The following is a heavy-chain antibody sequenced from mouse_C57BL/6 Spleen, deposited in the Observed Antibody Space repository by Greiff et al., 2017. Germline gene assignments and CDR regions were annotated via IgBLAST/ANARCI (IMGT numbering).Heavy chain of an antibody. CDR2: INSDGGST. CDR3: ARKGTGTDWYFDV. V-gene: IGHV5-2*01. Sequence: DVQLQESGGGLVQPGESLKLSCESNEYEFPSHDMSWVRKTPEKRLELVAAINSDGGSTYYPDTMERRFIISRDNTKKTLYLQMSSLRSEDTALYYCARKGTGTDWYFDVWGTGTTVTVSS. D-gene: IGHD4-1*01. CDR1: EYEFPSHD. J-gene: IGHJ1*03.